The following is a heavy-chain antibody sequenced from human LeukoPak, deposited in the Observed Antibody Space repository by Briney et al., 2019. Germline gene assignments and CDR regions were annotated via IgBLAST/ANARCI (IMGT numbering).Heavy chain of an antibody. D-gene: IGHD1-26*01. Sequence: GRSLRLSCAASGFTFSSYGMHWVRQAPGKGLEWVAVISYDGSNKYYADSVKGRFTISRDNSKNTLHLQMNSLRAEDTAVYYCATSGRIKRDAFDIWGQGTMVTVSS. CDR2: ISYDGSNK. CDR1: GFTFSSYG. V-gene: IGHV3-30*03. J-gene: IGHJ3*02. CDR3: ATSGRIKRDAFDI.